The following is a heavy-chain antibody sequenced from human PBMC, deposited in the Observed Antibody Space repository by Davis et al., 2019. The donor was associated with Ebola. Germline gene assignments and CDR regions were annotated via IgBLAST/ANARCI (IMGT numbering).Heavy chain of an antibody. J-gene: IGHJ4*02. CDR3: ARDEVYTNYGSRFDF. CDR1: GFTFSSYG. CDR2: ISYDGSRR. D-gene: IGHD4-11*01. V-gene: IGHV3-30*19. Sequence: GESLKISCAASGFTFSSYGMHWVRQAPGKGLEWVAVISYDGSRRYYADSVKGRFTISRDNSKNTMYLQVNSLRAEDTAVYSCARDEVYTNYGSRFDFWGQGTLVAVSS.